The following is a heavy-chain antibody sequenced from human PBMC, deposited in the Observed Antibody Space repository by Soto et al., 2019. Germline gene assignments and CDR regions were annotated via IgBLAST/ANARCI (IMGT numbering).Heavy chain of an antibody. CDR3: AKPPNYYDSSGYYDY. V-gene: IGHV3-48*01. CDR2: ISSSSSTI. J-gene: IGHJ4*02. D-gene: IGHD3-22*01. CDR1: GFTFSSYS. Sequence: GGSLSLSCAASGFTFSSYSMNWVRQAPGKGLEWVSYISSSSSTIYYADSVKGRFTISRDNAKNTLYLQMNSLRAEDTAVYYCAKPPNYYDSSGYYDYWGQGTLVTVSS.